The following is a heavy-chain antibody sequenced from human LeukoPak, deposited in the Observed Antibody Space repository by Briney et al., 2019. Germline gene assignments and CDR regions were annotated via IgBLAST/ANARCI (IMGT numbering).Heavy chain of an antibody. D-gene: IGHD6-13*01. CDR1: GFTFSSYW. CDR2: INSDGSST. J-gene: IGHJ4*02. CDR3: ARKAAGLTLDF. Sequence: GGSLRLSCAASGFTFSSYWMHWVRQAPGKGLVWVSRINSDGSSTNYADSVKGRFTITRGNAENTLYLQMNSLRAEDTAVYYCARKAAGLTLDFWGQGTLVTVSS. V-gene: IGHV3-74*01.